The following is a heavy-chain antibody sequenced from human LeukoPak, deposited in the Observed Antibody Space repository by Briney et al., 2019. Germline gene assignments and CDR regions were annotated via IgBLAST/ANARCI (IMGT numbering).Heavy chain of an antibody. CDR1: GFTFSSYN. CDR2: ISTSNSYI. D-gene: IGHD2-2*01. V-gene: IGHV3-21*01. Sequence: GGSLRLSCAASGFTFSSYNMNWVRQAPGKGLEWVSSISTSNSYIYYADSVKGRFTISRDNAKHSLYLQINSVRAEDTAVYYCARDASVVPPAMLPHYYYYMDVWGKGTTVTVSS. CDR3: ARDASVVPPAMLPHYYYYMDV. J-gene: IGHJ6*03.